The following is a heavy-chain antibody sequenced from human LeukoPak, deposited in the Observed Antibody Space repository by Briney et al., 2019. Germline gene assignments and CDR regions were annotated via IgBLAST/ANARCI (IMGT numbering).Heavy chain of an antibody. V-gene: IGHV1-69*04. CDR3: ASTYYDFWSGPTGYYYYMDV. D-gene: IGHD3-3*01. Sequence: SVKVSCKASGGTFSSYAISWVRQAPGQGLEWMGRIIPILGIANYAQKFQGRVTITADKSTSTAYMELSSLRSDDTAVYYCASTYYDFWSGPTGYYYYMDVWGKGTTVTVSS. CDR2: IIPILGIA. J-gene: IGHJ6*03. CDR1: GGTFSSYA.